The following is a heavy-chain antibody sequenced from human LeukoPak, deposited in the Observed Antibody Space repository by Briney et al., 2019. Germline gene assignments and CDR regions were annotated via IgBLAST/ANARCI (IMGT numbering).Heavy chain of an antibody. D-gene: IGHD6-13*01. Sequence: GGSLRLSCAASGFTFSYFEMNWVRQAPGKGLEWLSYISLSGSTIYYADSVKGRFTISRDNAKSSLYLQMNSLRAEDTAVYYCARVGVGLAAPDTGRCFDYWGQGTLVTVSS. CDR3: ARVGVGLAAPDTGRCFDY. CDR1: GFTFSYFE. CDR2: ISLSGSTI. J-gene: IGHJ4*02. V-gene: IGHV3-48*03.